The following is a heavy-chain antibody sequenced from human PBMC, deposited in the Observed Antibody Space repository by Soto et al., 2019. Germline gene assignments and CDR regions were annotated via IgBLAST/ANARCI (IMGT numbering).Heavy chain of an antibody. Sequence: GASVKVSCKASGYTFTSYGISWVRQAPGQGLEWMGWISAYNGNTNYAQKLQGRVTMTTDTSTSTAYMELRSLRSDDTAVYYCARIEADIVVVPAARSFDYWGQGTLVTVSS. CDR1: GYTFTSYG. CDR2: ISAYNGNT. CDR3: ARIEADIVVVPAARSFDY. V-gene: IGHV1-18*04. J-gene: IGHJ4*02. D-gene: IGHD2-2*01.